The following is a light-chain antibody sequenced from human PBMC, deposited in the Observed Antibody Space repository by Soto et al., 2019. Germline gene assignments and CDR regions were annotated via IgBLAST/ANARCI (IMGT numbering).Light chain of an antibody. Sequence: ESVLTQSQGTLSLSPCERATLSFRASQSVSSSYLAWYQQKPGQAPRILIYGASNRATGIPDRFSGSGSGTDFTLTISRLEPEDFAVYYCQQYERLPRTFGQGTKVDI. J-gene: IGKJ1*01. CDR3: QQYERLPRT. CDR1: QSVSSSY. V-gene: IGKV3-20*01. CDR2: GAS.